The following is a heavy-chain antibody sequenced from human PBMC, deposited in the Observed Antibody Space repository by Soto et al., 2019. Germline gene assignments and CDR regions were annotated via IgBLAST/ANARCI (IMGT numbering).Heavy chain of an antibody. CDR2: IRSKAYGGKT. D-gene: IGHD3-16*01. CDR3: TRPPLAGHYYYYMDV. CDR1: GFTFGDYA. Sequence: GGSLRLSCTASGFTFGDYAMSWFRQAPGKGLEWVGFIRSKAYGGKTEYAASVKGRFTNSRDDSKSIAYLQMNSLKTEDTAVYYCTRPPLAGHYYYYMDVWGKGTTVTVSS. J-gene: IGHJ6*03. V-gene: IGHV3-49*03.